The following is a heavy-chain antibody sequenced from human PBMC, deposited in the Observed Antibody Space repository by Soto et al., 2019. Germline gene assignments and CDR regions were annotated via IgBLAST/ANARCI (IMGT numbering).Heavy chain of an antibody. CDR1: GFTFSSYA. CDR3: ARAQWLVLYFDL. CDR2: ISGSGGST. V-gene: IGHV3-23*01. D-gene: IGHD6-19*01. Sequence: EVQLLESGGGLVQPGGSPRLSCAASGFTFSSYAMSWVRQAPGKGLEWVSAISGSGGSTYYADSVKGRFTISRDNSKNTLYLQMNSLRAEDTAVYYCARAQWLVLYFDLWGRGTLVTVSS. J-gene: IGHJ2*01.